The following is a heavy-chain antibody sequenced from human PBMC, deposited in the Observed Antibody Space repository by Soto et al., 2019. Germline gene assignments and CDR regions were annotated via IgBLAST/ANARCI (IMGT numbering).Heavy chain of an antibody. CDR2: IYYSGST. D-gene: IGHD5-18*01. V-gene: IGHV4-59*01. J-gene: IGHJ6*02. CDR1: GGSISSYY. CDR3: AREGGRYSYGYYYYYGMDV. Sequence: PSETLSLTCTVSGGSISSYYWSWIRQPPGKGLEWIGYIYYSGSTNYNPSLKSRVTISVDTSKNQFSLKLSSVTAADTAVYYCAREGGRYSYGYYYYYGMDVWGQGTTVTVSS.